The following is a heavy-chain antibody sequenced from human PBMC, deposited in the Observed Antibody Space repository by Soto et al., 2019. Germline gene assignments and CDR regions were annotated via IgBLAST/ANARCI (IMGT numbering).Heavy chain of an antibody. CDR1: GGSISSYY. Sequence: SETLSLTCTVSGGSISSYYWSWIRQPPGKGLEWIGSIYYSGSTYYNPSLKSRVIISIDTSKNLFSLKLSSVTAADTAVYYCARVPDYWGQGTLVTVSS. J-gene: IGHJ4*02. CDR2: IYYSGST. CDR3: ARVPDY. V-gene: IGHV4-39*07.